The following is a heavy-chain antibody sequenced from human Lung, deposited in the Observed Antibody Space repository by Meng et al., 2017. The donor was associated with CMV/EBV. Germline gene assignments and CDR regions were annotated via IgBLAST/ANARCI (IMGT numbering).Heavy chain of an antibody. CDR1: GFTFSSYA. Sequence: SPRLSCAASGFTFSSYAMSWVRHAPGKGLEWVSSISGSGINTYYTDSVKGRFTISRDNSKNTLYLQIHSLRVEDTAQYYCVKDMVFWGQGTLVTVSS. J-gene: IGHJ4*02. V-gene: IGHV3-23*01. CDR3: VKDMVF. CDR2: ISGSGINT. D-gene: IGHD2-8*01.